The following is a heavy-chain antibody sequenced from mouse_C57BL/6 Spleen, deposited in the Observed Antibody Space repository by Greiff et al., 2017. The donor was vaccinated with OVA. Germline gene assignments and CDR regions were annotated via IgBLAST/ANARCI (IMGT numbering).Heavy chain of an antibody. D-gene: IGHD2-4*01. J-gene: IGHJ2*01. CDR3: AGGYDYDGGQCYFDY. Sequence: QVQLKQPGAELVRPGSSVKLSCKASGYTFPSYWMHWVKPRPIQGLEWIGNIDPSDSETHYNPKFQDKATLTVDTSSSTTYMQLSSLTSEDSAVYYCAGGYDYDGGQCYFDYWGQGTTLTVSS. CDR2: IDPSDSET. V-gene: IGHV1-52*01. CDR1: GYTFPSYW.